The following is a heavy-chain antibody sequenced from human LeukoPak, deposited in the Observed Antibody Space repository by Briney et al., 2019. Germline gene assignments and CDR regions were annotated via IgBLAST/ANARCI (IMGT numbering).Heavy chain of an antibody. CDR3: AELGITMIGSV. D-gene: IGHD3-10*02. V-gene: IGHV3-48*03. CDR1: GFTFDDYA. J-gene: IGHJ6*04. Sequence: GGSLRLSCAASGFTFDDYAMHWVRQAPGKGLEWVSYISSSGSTIYYADSVKGRFTISRDNAKNSLYLQMNSLRAEDTAVYYCAELGITMIGSVWGKGTTVTISS. CDR2: ISSSGSTI.